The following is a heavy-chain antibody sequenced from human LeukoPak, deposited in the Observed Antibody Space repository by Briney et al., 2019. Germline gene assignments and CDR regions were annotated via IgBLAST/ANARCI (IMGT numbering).Heavy chain of an antibody. Sequence: PSETLSLTCAVYGGSFSGYYWSWIRQPPGKGLEWIGEINHSGSTNYNPSLKSRVTISVDTSKNQFSLKLSSVTAADTAVYYCARLGRRFGELFHYYYYYMDVWGKGTTVTISS. CDR3: ARLGRRFGELFHYYYYYMDV. D-gene: IGHD3-10*01. CDR1: GGSFSGYY. CDR2: INHSGST. J-gene: IGHJ6*03. V-gene: IGHV4-34*01.